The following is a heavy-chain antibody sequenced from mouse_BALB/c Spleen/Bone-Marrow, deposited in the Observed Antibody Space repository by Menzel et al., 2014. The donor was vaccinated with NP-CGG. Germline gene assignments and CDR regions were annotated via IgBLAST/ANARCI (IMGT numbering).Heavy chain of an antibody. Sequence: VQLQHSGTDLVKPGASVKLSCTASGFNIKDTYMHWVKQRPEQGLDWIGRIDPASGNIQYDPKFQGRAAITADTSSNTAYLQLSSLTSEDTAVYYCASLTGTFDYWGQGTPLTVSS. CDR2: IDPASGNI. D-gene: IGHD4-1*01. CDR3: ASLTGTFDY. J-gene: IGHJ2*01. CDR1: GFNIKDTY. V-gene: IGHV14-3*02.